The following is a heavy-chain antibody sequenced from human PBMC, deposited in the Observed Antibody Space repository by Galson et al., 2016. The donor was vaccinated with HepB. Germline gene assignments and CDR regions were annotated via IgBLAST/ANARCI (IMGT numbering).Heavy chain of an antibody. CDR1: GGSISTGGYS. V-gene: IGHV4-31*03. D-gene: IGHD2-15*01. CDR2: IYYRGST. CDR3: ARISRVPYCSGGSCYPPSQTDP. Sequence: TLSLTCTVSGGSISTGGYSWSWIRQHPGKGLEWIANIYYRGSTYYNPSLKSRVAISVDTSKNQFPLKLRSVTAADTAVFYCARISRVPYCSGGSCYPPSQTDPWGQGTLVTVSS. J-gene: IGHJ5*02.